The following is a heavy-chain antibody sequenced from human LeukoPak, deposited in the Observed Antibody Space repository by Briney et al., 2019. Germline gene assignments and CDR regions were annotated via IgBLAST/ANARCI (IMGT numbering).Heavy chain of an antibody. J-gene: IGHJ4*02. V-gene: IGHV1-46*01. CDR2: INPSAGST. CDR3: ARVDGGIDFDY. D-gene: IGHD2-15*01. CDR1: GYTFTSYY. Sequence: ASVKVSCKASGYTFTSYYMYWVRQAPGQGLEWMGIINPSAGSTSYAQKFQGRVTITTDESTSTAYMELSSLRSEDTAVYYCARVDGGIDFDYWGQGTLVTVSS.